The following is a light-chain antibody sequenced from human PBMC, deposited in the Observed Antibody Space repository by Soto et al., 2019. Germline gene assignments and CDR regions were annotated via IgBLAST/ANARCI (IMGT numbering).Light chain of an antibody. Sequence: EIVMTQSPATLSVSPGGRATLSCRASQNIDRNLAWFQQKPGQSPRVLIYGASTRATGIPARFSGSGSGTEFTLTISSLQSEDFAVYYCQQYHNWRAFGQGTRLEIK. CDR3: QQYHNWRA. V-gene: IGKV3-15*01. CDR2: GAS. CDR1: QNIDRN. J-gene: IGKJ5*01.